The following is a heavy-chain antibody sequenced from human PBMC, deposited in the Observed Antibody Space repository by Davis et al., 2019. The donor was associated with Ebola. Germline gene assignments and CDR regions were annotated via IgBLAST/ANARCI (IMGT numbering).Heavy chain of an antibody. CDR3: SSDRDGSGSYPGY. J-gene: IGHJ4*02. CDR1: GFTFSSYG. V-gene: IGHV3-33*01. D-gene: IGHD3-10*01. Sequence: GESLNISCAASGFTFSSYGMHWVRQAPGKGLEWVAVIWYDGSTKYYADSVKGRFIISRDNSNNTLYLQMNSLRAEDTAVYYCSSDRDGSGSYPGYWGQGTLVTVSS. CDR2: IWYDGSTK.